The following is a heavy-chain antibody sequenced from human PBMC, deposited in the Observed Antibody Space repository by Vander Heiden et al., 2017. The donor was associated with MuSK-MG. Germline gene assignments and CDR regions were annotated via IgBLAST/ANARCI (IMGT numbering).Heavy chain of an antibody. CDR2: ISVSGGGT. J-gene: IGHJ2*01. Sequence: EVQLVESGGGLVQLGGSLRLSCAPSGFIFTNYAMSGVRQAPGKELQWVSAISVSGGGTDYTDSVKGRFTVSRDNSKNTLFLQMNNLRAEDTAVYYCAKFAREDCRGDCYSGWYFDLWGRGTLVAVSS. CDR3: AKFAREDCRGDCYSGWYFDL. V-gene: IGHV3-23*04. CDR1: GFIFTNYA. D-gene: IGHD2-21*02.